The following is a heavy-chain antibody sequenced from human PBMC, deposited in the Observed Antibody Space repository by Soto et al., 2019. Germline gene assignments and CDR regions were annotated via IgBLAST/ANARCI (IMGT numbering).Heavy chain of an antibody. V-gene: IGHV1-69*13. J-gene: IGHJ4*02. D-gene: IGHD3-22*01. CDR3: ARSDDSSGYYPCY. CDR1: GGTFSSYA. Sequence: GASVKISCKASGGTFSSYAISWVRQAPGQGLEWMGGIIPIFGTANYAQKFQGRVTITADESTSTAYMELSSLRSEDTAVYYCARSDDSSGYYPCYWGQGTLVTVSS. CDR2: IIPIFGTA.